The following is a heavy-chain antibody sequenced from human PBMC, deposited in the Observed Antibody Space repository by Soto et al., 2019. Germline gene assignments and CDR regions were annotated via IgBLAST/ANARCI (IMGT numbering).Heavy chain of an antibody. CDR3: ARHGPPLDY. CDR1: GYTFHSSG. J-gene: IGHJ4*02. V-gene: IGHV1-18*01. Sequence: APVKVSCKAAGYTFHSSGISWVRQAPGQGLEWMGWISAYNGNRNYAQKFQGRVTMTTDTSTSTAYMELRSLRSDDTAVYNCARHGPPLDYWGQGTPVTVSS. CDR2: ISAYNGNR.